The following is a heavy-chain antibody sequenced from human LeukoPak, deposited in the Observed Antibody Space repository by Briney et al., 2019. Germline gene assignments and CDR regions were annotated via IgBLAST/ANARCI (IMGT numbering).Heavy chain of an antibody. CDR1: GFTFSSYW. CDR3: ARAGIVVVPAADGGSYYYYYMDV. V-gene: IGHV3-74*01. J-gene: IGHJ6*03. CDR2: INTDGSST. D-gene: IGHD2-2*01. Sequence: PGGSLRLSCAASGFTFSSYWMHWVRQAPGKGLVWVSRINTDGSSTSYADSVKGRFTISRDNAKNTLYLQMNSLRAEDTAVYYCARAGIVVVPAADGGSYYYYYMDVWGKGTTVTVSS.